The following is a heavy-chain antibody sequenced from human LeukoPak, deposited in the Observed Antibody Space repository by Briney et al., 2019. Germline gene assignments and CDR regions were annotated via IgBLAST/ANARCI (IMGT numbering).Heavy chain of an antibody. CDR1: GFTFSSYA. CDR3: ASLACSGGSCYSDAFDI. V-gene: IGHV3-23*01. CDR2: ISGSDGST. Sequence: GGSLRLSCAASGFTFSSYAMSWVRQAPGKGLEWVSAISGSDGSTYYADSVKGRFTISRDNSKNTLYLQMNSLRAEDTAVYYCASLACSGGSCYSDAFDIWGQGTMVTVSS. J-gene: IGHJ3*02. D-gene: IGHD2-15*01.